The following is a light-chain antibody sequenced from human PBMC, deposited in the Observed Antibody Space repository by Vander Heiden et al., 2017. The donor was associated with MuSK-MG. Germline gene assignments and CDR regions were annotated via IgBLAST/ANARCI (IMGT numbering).Light chain of an antibody. CDR3: QKYNSAPYT. V-gene: IGKV1-27*01. J-gene: IGKJ2*01. CDR2: AAS. CDR1: QDISNY. Sequence: DIQMTPSPSSLSASVGDRVTITCRASQDISNYLAWYQEKPGKVPKLLIYAASTLQSGFPSRFSGSGSGTDFTLTISSLQVEDVATYYCQKYNSAPYTFGQGTKLEIK.